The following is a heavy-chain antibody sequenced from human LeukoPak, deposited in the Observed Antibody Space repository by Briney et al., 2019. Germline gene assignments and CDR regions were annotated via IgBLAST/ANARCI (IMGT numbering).Heavy chain of an antibody. J-gene: IGHJ6*02. CDR2: ISWNSGSI. Sequence: GRSLRLSCAASGFTFDDYAMHWVRQAPGKGLEWVSGISWNSGSIGYADSVKGRFTISRDNAKNSLYLQMNGLRAEDTALYYCAKGPAASYYYYGMDVWGQGTTVTVSS. CDR3: AKGPAASYYYYGMDV. D-gene: IGHD2-2*01. CDR1: GFTFDDYA. V-gene: IGHV3-9*01.